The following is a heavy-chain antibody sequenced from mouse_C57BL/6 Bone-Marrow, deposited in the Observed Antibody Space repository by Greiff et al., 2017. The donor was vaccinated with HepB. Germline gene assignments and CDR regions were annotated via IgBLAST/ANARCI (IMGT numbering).Heavy chain of an antibody. Sequence: EVQGVESGGGLVKPGGSLKLSCAASGFTFSDYGMHWVRQAPEKGLEWVAYISSGSSTIYYADTVKGRFTISRDNAKNTLFLQMTSLRSEDTAMYYCVRKPVYYYGSRYWYFDVWGTGTTVTVSS. CDR1: GFTFSDYG. J-gene: IGHJ1*03. CDR2: ISSGSSTI. V-gene: IGHV5-17*01. D-gene: IGHD1-1*01. CDR3: VRKPVYYYGSRYWYFDV.